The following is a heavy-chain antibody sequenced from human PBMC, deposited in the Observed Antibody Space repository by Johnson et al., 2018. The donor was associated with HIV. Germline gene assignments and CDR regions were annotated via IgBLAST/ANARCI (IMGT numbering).Heavy chain of an antibody. CDR3: ASGIAVAGTLLDAFDI. Sequence: QVQLVESGGGVVQPGRSLRLSCAASGFTFSNYGMHWVRQAPGKGLEWVAVITFEGSDKYYADSVKGRVTISRDDSKNTLYLQMNSLRAEDTAVYYCASGIAVAGTLLDAFDIWGQGTMVTVSS. J-gene: IGHJ3*02. CDR2: ITFEGSDK. CDR1: GFTFSNYG. V-gene: IGHV3-30*03. D-gene: IGHD6-19*01.